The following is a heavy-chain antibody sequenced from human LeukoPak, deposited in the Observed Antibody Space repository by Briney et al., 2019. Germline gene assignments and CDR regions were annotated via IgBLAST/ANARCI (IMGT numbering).Heavy chain of an antibody. J-gene: IGHJ3*01. D-gene: IGHD3-10*01. Sequence: PGGSLRLSCVASGFTFSNYWMSWVRQAPGKGLECVANIKQDGSEEYYVDSVKGQFTISRDSAKTSLYLQMNSLRAEDTAVYYCARDRGFPYKLAFDVWGQGTMVTVSS. CDR2: IKQDGSEE. V-gene: IGHV3-7*05. CDR3: ARDRGFPYKLAFDV. CDR1: GFTFSNYW.